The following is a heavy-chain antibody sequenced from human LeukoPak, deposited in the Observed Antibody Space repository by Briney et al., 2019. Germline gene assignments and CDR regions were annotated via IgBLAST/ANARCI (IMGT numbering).Heavy chain of an antibody. D-gene: IGHD3-10*01. J-gene: IGHJ6*03. CDR1: GGTFSSYA. CDR2: IIPIFGTA. Sequence: SVKVSCKASGGTFSSYAISWVRQAPGQGLEWMGGIIPIFGTANYAQKFQGRVTITADKSTSTAYMELSSLRSEDTAVYYCARVSRPMVRGAEQDSYYYHYYMDVWGKGTTVTVSS. CDR3: ARVSRPMVRGAEQDSYYYHYYMDV. V-gene: IGHV1-69*06.